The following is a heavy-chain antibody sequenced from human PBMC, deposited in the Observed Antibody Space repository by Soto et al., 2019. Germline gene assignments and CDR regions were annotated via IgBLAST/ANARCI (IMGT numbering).Heavy chain of an antibody. V-gene: IGHV3-30*03. J-gene: IGHJ6*02. D-gene: IGHD4-4*01. CDR1: GXTFTSYG. CDR3: ARSRDGYSFYFYYGMDG. Sequence: GSLRLSCAASGXTFTSYGMHWVRQAPGKGLEWMALILHDGSAEYYADSVKGRFTNSRDNSKNTIYLQMNSLRAEDTAVYYCARSRDGYSFYFYYGMDGWGQGTTVTVSS. CDR2: ILHDGSAE.